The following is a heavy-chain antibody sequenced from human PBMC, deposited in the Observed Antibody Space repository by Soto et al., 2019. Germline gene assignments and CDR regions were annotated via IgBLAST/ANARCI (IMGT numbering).Heavy chain of an antibody. CDR1: GGSISSYY. V-gene: IGHV4-59*01. Sequence: QVQLQESGPGLVKPSETLSLTCTVSGGSISSYYWSWIRQPPGKGLEWIGYIYYSGSTNYNPSLKSRVTISVDTSKIHFSMKLSSLTAADTAVYYCARDMSYGDYVWGLDPWGQGTLVTVSS. J-gene: IGHJ5*02. CDR3: ARDMSYGDYVWGLDP. D-gene: IGHD3-16*01. CDR2: IYYSGST.